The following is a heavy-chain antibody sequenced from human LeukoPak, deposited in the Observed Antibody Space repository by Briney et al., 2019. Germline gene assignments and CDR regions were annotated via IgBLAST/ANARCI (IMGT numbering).Heavy chain of an antibody. Sequence: PGGSLRLSCAASGFTFSGYVVSCGRQAPRGGLEWGSAISGMGGSTYYADSVKGRFTISRDNSKNTLYLQMNSLRAEDTAVYYCAKDWRRDGYRGLKYWGQGTLVTVSS. CDR3: AKDWRRDGYRGLKY. V-gene: IGHV3-23*01. CDR1: GFTFSGYV. CDR2: ISGMGGST. D-gene: IGHD5-12*01. J-gene: IGHJ4*02.